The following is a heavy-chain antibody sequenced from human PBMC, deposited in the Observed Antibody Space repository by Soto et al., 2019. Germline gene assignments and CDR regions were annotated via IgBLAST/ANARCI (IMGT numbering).Heavy chain of an antibody. D-gene: IGHD6-19*01. CDR3: ARLDKFNGGWS. CDR1: GFTVSSYA. Sequence: QVQLVESGGGVVQPGRSLRLSCAASGFTVSSYAMHWVRRAPGKGLEWVAAVSHDGKSGFYADSVSGRFTVSRDNSNNLVYLQLDRLRPEDTALFYCARLDKFNGGWSWGQGTAVTVSS. CDR2: VSHDGKSG. V-gene: IGHV3-30*14. J-gene: IGHJ4*02.